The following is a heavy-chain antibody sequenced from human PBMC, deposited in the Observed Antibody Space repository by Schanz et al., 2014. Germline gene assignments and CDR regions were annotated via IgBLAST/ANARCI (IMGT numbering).Heavy chain of an antibody. CDR1: GFNFSTYA. Sequence: QVHLVESGGGVVQPGGSLRLSCAASGFNFSTYALHWVRQAAGKWLEWVAFIPSDDSNKYYIDSVKGRLTVSRDNSENTVYLEFHSLRSEDTALYYCAREAKWGQWYFDLWGRGSLVTVSS. CDR2: IPSDDSNK. D-gene: IGHD1-26*01. V-gene: IGHV3-30*04. CDR3: AREAKWGQWYFDL. J-gene: IGHJ2*01.